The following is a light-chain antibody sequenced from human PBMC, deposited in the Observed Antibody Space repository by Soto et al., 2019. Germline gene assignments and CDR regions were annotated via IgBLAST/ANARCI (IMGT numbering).Light chain of an antibody. V-gene: IGKV3-11*01. CDR3: QQRGNWPRT. J-gene: IGKJ1*01. CDR2: DAS. Sequence: EIVLTQSPATLSLSPGERATLSCRASQSVSSYLAWYQQKPGQAPRLLIYDASNRATGIPARFSGSGSGTEFTLTISSLEPEDFAVYYCQQRGNWPRTFGQGTMVEIK. CDR1: QSVSSY.